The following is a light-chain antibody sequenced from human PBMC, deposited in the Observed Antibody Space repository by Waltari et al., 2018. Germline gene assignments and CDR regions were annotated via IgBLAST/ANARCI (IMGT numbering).Light chain of an antibody. V-gene: IGKV4-1*01. CDR3: QEYYGTPPDT. Sequence: DIVMTQYPDSLAVSLVERATSNCKSSQSDLTSSNNKNYLAWYQQKPGQAPKLLIYWASTRESGVPDRFSGSGSGTDFTLTISSLQAEDVAVYYCQEYYGTPPDTFGQGTKLEIK. J-gene: IGKJ2*01. CDR2: WAS. CDR1: QSDLTSSNNKNY.